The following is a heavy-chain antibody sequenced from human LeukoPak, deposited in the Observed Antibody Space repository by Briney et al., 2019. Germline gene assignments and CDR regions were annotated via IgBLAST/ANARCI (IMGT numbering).Heavy chain of an antibody. CDR3: ARATLDN. CDR1: GFTFSSYS. CDR2: IYSGGGT. Sequence: PGGSLRLSCAASGFTFSSYSMNWVRQAPGKGLEWVSVIYSGGGTNYADSVRARFTISRDNSKNTVYLQMNSLRVEDTAVYYCARATLDNWGQGTLVTVSS. V-gene: IGHV3-53*01. J-gene: IGHJ4*02.